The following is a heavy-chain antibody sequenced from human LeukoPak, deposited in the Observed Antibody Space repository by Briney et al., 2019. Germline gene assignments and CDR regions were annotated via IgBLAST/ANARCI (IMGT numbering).Heavy chain of an antibody. CDR1: GGPFSGYY. V-gene: IGHV4-34*01. J-gene: IGHJ4*02. D-gene: IGHD3-22*01. CDR2: INHSGSA. Sequence: PSETLSLTCAVYGGPFSGYYWSWIRQPPGKGLEWIGEINHSGSANYNPSLKSRVTISVDTSKNQFSLKLSSVTAADTAVYYCARHVYYDSSGYSDYWGQGTLVTVSS. CDR3: ARHVYYDSSGYSDY.